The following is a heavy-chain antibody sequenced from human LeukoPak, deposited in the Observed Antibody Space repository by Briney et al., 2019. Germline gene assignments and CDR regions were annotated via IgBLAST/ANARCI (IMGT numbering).Heavy chain of an antibody. CDR3: ARSSNLHSFYFDY. CDR1: GYTFTGYY. V-gene: IGHV1-2*02. CDR2: LNPNSGDT. J-gene: IGHJ4*02. Sequence: GASVKVSCKASGYTFTGYYIHWVRQAPGQGLEWVGWLNPNSGDTNYAQKFQGRVTMTRDTSISTAYMELSSLRSEDTAVYYCARSSNLHSFYFDYWGQGTLVTVSS. D-gene: IGHD5-18*01.